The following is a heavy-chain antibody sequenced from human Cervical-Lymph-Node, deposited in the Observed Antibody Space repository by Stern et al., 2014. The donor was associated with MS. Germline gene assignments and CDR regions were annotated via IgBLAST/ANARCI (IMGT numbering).Heavy chain of an antibody. CDR1: GFTFSTYG. CDR2: ILHDGSNK. V-gene: IGHV3-30*18. Sequence: VQLVESGGGVVQPGRSLRLSCAGSGFTFSTYGMNWVRQAPGKGLEWVALILHDGSNKYYVDSVKGRFTISRDNSKNTMYVHMNSLRDEDTAVYYCAKDRGSGWSLDYWGQGTLVIVSS. J-gene: IGHJ4*02. CDR3: AKDRGSGWSLDY. D-gene: IGHD6-19*01.